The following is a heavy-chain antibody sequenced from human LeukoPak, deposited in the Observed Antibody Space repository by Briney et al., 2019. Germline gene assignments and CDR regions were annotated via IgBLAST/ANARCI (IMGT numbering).Heavy chain of an antibody. Sequence: GGSLRLSCAGSGFAFRSHGMIWVRQAPGKGLEWVSAISGSGGSTYYADSVKGRFTISRDNSKNTLYLQMNSLRAEDTAVYYCAKDASYLGYCSGGSCYSPSFDYWGQGTLVTVSS. CDR3: AKDASYLGYCSGGSCYSPSFDY. CDR1: GFAFRSHG. CDR2: ISGSGGST. D-gene: IGHD2-15*01. V-gene: IGHV3-23*01. J-gene: IGHJ4*02.